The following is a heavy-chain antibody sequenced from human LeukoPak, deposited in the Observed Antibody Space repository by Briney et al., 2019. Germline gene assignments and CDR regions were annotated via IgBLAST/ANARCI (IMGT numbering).Heavy chain of an antibody. CDR3: ARDGGFCSSTSCYAFY. J-gene: IGHJ4*02. Sequence: SETLSLTCTVSGGSISSYYWSWIRQPPGKGLEWIGYIYYSGSTNYNPSLKSRVTISVDTSKNQFSLKLSSVTAEDTAVYYCARDGGFCSSTSCYAFYWGQGTPVTVSS. CDR1: GGSISSYY. CDR2: IYYSGST. D-gene: IGHD2-2*01. V-gene: IGHV4-59*01.